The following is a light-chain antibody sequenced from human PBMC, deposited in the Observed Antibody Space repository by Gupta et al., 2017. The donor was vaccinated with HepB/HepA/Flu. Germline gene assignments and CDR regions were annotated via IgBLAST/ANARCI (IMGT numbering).Light chain of an antibody. Sequence: DIQMTQSPSSLSASVGDRVTITCRASQNINTYLHWYQQKPGKAPKLLIYGASNLQTGVPSRFSGSGSGTDFALTISRLQPEDFADYYCQQSNSLPYTFGQGTMLEIK. CDR1: QNINTY. J-gene: IGKJ2*01. CDR2: GAS. V-gene: IGKV1-39*01. CDR3: QQSNSLPYT.